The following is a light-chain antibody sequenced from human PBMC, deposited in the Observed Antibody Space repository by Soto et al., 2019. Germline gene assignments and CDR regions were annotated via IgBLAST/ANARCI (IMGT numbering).Light chain of an antibody. CDR3: QQYGNSIPIT. CDR2: GAF. J-gene: IGKJ5*01. V-gene: IGKV3-20*01. Sequence: EVVLTQSPGTLSLSPGERATLSCRDSQSVSTRFLAWYQPTPGQAPRLXXYGAFSRANGIPDRFSGSGSGTDFTLTISRLEPGDFAVYYCQQYGNSIPITFGQGTRLEIK. CDR1: QSVSTRF.